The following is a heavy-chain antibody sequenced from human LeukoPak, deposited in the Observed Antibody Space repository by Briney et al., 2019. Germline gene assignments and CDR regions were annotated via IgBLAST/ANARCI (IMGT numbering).Heavy chain of an antibody. Sequence: PGGSLRLSCAASGFTFSSYGMHWVRQAPGKGLEWVAVIWYDGSNKYYADSVKGRFTISRDNSKNTLYLQMNSLRAEDTAVYHCAKGGECSSTSCYTNYYYYMDVWGKGTTVTVSS. CDR1: GFTFSSYG. D-gene: IGHD2-2*02. V-gene: IGHV3-33*06. CDR3: AKGGECSSTSCYTNYYYYMDV. J-gene: IGHJ6*03. CDR2: IWYDGSNK.